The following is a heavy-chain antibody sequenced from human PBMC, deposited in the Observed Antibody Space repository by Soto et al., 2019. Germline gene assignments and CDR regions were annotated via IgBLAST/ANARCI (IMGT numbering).Heavy chain of an antibody. J-gene: IGHJ5*02. CDR3: ATTRGIAVGGSFDN. V-gene: IGHV4-39*01. CDR1: CGSVSRRSAY. CDR2: LFSGST. Sequence: SETLSLTCTVSCGSVSRRSAYLGWVRQPPGKGLEWIGTLFSGSTYSNPSLKSRVTISVDTSKNQFSLKLKSVAATDTAVYYCATTRGIAVGGSFDNWGQGILVTVSS. D-gene: IGHD6-19*01.